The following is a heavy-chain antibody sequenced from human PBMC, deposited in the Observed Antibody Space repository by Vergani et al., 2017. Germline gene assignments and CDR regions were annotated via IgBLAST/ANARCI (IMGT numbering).Heavy chain of an antibody. V-gene: IGHV3-23*01. CDR1: GFTFSSYA. Sequence: EVQLLESGGGLVQPGGSLRLSCAASGFTFSSYAMSWVRQAPGKGLEWVSAISGSGGSTYYADSVKGRFTISRDNSKNTLYLQMNSLRAEDTAVYYCANTGARYDFWSRSYYYYYMDVWGKGTTVTVSS. CDR3: ANTGARYDFWSRSYYYYYMDV. J-gene: IGHJ6*03. D-gene: IGHD3-3*01. CDR2: ISGSGGST.